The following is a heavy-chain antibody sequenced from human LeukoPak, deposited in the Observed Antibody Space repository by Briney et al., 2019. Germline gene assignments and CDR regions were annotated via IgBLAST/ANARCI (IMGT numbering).Heavy chain of an antibody. CDR1: GFTFSSYS. CDR3: ATLVDGYNPSDSGY. D-gene: IGHD5-24*01. V-gene: IGHV3-21*01. Sequence: KPGGSLRLSCAASGFTFSSYSMNWVRQAPGKGLEWVSSISSSSSCIYYADSVKGRFTISRDNAKNSLYLQMNSLRAEDTAVYYCATLVDGYNPSDSGYWGQGTLVTVSS. CDR2: ISSSSSCI. J-gene: IGHJ4*02.